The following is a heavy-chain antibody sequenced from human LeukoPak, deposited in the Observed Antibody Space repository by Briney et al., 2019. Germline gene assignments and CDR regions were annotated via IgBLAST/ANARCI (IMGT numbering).Heavy chain of an antibody. V-gene: IGHV3-11*04. CDR3: AGEEMATIPYYYYYMDV. Sequence: GGSLRLSCAASGFTFSDYYMSWIRQAPGKGLEWVSYISSSGSTIYYADSVKGRFTISRDNAKNSLYLQMNSLGAEDTAVYYCAGEEMATIPYYYYYMDVWGKGTTVTVSS. J-gene: IGHJ6*03. CDR1: GFTFSDYY. CDR2: ISSSGSTI. D-gene: IGHD5-24*01.